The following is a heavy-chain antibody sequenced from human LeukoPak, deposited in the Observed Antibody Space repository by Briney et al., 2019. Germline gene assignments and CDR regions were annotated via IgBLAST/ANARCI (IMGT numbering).Heavy chain of an antibody. CDR3: AREGNGLLSKDLDY. CDR2: INPHSGAT. CDR1: GYTFTDYY. J-gene: IGHJ4*02. V-gene: IGHV1-2*02. Sequence: ASVKVSCKASGYTFTDYYIHWVRQASGQGLEWMGYINPHSGATSSPQKFQGRVTMTTDASISTAYMELSRLTSDDTAVYYCAREGNGLLSKDLDYWGQGTLVTVSS. D-gene: IGHD2-15*01.